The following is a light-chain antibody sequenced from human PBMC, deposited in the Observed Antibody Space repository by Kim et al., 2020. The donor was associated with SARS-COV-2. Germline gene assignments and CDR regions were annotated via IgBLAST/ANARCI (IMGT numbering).Light chain of an antibody. J-gene: IGLJ1*01. CDR2: DVS. CDR3: SSYKMSSSYV. Sequence: YNSVSWYQQHPGRVPKLILYDVSKRPSGISNRFSGSKSANTASLTISGLQAEDEADYYCSSYKMSSSYVFGTGTKVTVL. CDR1: YNS. V-gene: IGLV2-14*03.